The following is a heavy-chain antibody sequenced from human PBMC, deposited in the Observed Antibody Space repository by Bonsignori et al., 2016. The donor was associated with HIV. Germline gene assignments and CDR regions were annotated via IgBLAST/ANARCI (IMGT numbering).Heavy chain of an antibody. CDR2: IKQDGSEK. Sequence: GESLKISCAASGFTFSSYWMSWVRQAPGKGLEWVANIKQDGSEKYYVDSVKGRFTISRDNAKNSLYLQMNSLRAEDTAVYYCARGDSKFDYWGQGTLVTVSS. J-gene: IGHJ4*02. D-gene: IGHD2-21*02. V-gene: IGHV3-7*01. CDR3: ARGDSKFDY. CDR1: GFTFSSYW.